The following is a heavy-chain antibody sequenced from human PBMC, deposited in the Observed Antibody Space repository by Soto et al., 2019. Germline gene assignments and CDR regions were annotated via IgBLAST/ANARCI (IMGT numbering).Heavy chain of an antibody. CDR1: GYTFTSYA. Sequence: ASVKVSCKASGYTFTSYAMHWVRQAPGQRLEWMGWINAGNGNTKYSQKFQGRVTITRDTSASTAYMELSSLRSEDTAVYYCARASYGDYGYYYYGMDVWGQGTTATVSS. V-gene: IGHV1-3*01. CDR3: ARASYGDYGYYYYGMDV. D-gene: IGHD4-17*01. J-gene: IGHJ6*02. CDR2: INAGNGNT.